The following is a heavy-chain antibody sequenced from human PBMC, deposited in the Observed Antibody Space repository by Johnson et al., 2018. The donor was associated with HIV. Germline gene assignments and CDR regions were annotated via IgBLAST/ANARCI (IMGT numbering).Heavy chain of an antibody. D-gene: IGHD5-12*01. CDR3: VSGHSAY. CDR1: GFTFTSYA. J-gene: IGHJ3*01. V-gene: IGHV3-30*04. Sequence: QVQLVESGGGVVQPGRSLRLSCAASGFTFTSYAMHWVRQAPGKGLEWVAVISYDESNKYYVDSVKGRFTISRDNAKSSFFLQMNNLRADDTAMYYCVSGHSAYWGRGTMVTVSS. CDR2: ISYDESNK.